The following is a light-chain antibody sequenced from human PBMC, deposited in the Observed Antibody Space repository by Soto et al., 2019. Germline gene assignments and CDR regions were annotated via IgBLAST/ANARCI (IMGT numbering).Light chain of an antibody. V-gene: IGKV3-15*01. CDR2: GAS. Sequence: EIVMTQSPATLSVSPGEGATLSCRASQTVSSNLAWYQQKPGQAPRLLIYGASTRATGIPARFSGSGSGTEFTLTISSLQSEDFAVYYCHQSNPWPLTFGGGTKVEIQ. CDR3: HQSNPWPLT. J-gene: IGKJ4*01. CDR1: QTVSSN.